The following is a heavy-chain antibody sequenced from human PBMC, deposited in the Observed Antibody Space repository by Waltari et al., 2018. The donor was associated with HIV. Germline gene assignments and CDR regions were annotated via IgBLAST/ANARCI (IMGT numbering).Heavy chain of an antibody. Sequence: EVQLVESGGGLVQPGGSQRLSCEASGFTFSSFWMHWVRQLPGKGLEWVARISSDGRATTYVDSVKGRFTVSRDNAKNTLSLQMSSLRAEDTAVYYCARGVTVATITPFDQWGQGTLVTVSS. J-gene: IGHJ4*02. CDR3: ARGVTVATITPFDQ. D-gene: IGHD5-12*01. CDR1: GFTFSSFW. V-gene: IGHV3-74*03. CDR2: ISSDGRAT.